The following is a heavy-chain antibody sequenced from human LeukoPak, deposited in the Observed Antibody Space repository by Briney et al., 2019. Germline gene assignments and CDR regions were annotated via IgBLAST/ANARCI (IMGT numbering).Heavy chain of an antibody. Sequence: ASVKVSCKASGYIFNNYDVNWVRQAPGQGLEWMGWMNPGSGTTQKFQGRVTMSSDSSINTAYMELTSLTSGDTAVYYCAKGLRSDFWGQGTLVTVSS. V-gene: IGHV1-8*01. D-gene: IGHD3-16*02. J-gene: IGHJ4*02. CDR1: GYIFNNYD. CDR3: AKGLRSDF. CDR2: MNPGSGTT.